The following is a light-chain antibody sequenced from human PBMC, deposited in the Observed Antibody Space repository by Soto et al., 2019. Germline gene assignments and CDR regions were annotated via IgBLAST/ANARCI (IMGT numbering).Light chain of an antibody. V-gene: IGKV3-15*01. CDR1: QSVSSY. J-gene: IGKJ1*01. Sequence: EIVMTQSPGTLSLSPGKRATLSCRASQSVSSYLAWYQQIPGQAPRLLIYGAATRATDLPARFSGSGSGTAFTLAIRSLHAADVAVYYCQQHSEWPQTFGLGTKVDIK. CDR3: QQHSEWPQT. CDR2: GAA.